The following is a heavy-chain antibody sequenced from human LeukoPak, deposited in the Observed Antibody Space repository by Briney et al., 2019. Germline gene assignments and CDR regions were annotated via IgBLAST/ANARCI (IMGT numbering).Heavy chain of an antibody. CDR1: GFTLSSYW. D-gene: IGHD2-15*01. J-gene: IGHJ3*02. Sequence: EGSLRLSCAASGFTLSSYWMRWVRQALRKGLEWVANIKQDGSEKYYVDSVKGRFTISRDNAKNSLYLQMNSLRAEDTAVYYCAREYCSGGSCYSSLDAFDIWGQGTMVTVSS. CDR2: IKQDGSEK. V-gene: IGHV3-7*01. CDR3: AREYCSGGSCYSSLDAFDI.